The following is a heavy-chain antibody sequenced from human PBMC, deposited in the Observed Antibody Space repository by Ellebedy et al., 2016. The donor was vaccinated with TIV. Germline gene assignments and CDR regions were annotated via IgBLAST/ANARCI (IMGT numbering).Heavy chain of an antibody. CDR2: ISYDGSNK. J-gene: IGHJ5*02. D-gene: IGHD2-21*02. Sequence: GESLKISXAASGFTFSSYGMHWVRQAPGKGLEWVAVISYDGSNKYYADSVKGRFTISRDNSKNTLYLQMNSLRAEDTAVYYCAKDGELWTYCGGDCYSLRSNWFDPWGQGTLVTVSS. CDR1: GFTFSSYG. CDR3: AKDGELWTYCGGDCYSLRSNWFDP. V-gene: IGHV3-30*18.